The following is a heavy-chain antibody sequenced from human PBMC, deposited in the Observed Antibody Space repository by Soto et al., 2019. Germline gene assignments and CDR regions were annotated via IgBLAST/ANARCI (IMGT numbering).Heavy chain of an antibody. J-gene: IGHJ5*02. D-gene: IGHD3-22*01. V-gene: IGHV1-8*01. CDR2: MNPNSGNT. CDR3: ARGQSYYYDSSGNRWFDP. CDR1: GYPFTSCD. Sequence: ASVKASCKACGYPFTSCDINWVRQATAQGLEWMGWMNPNSGNTGYAQKFQGRVNMTRNTSISTAYMELSSLRSEDTAVYYCARGQSYYYDSSGNRWFDPWGQGTLVTVSS.